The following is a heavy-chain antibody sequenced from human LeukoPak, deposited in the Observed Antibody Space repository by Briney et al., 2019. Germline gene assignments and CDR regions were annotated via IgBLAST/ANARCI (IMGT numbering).Heavy chain of an antibody. CDR1: GFTFSTYT. J-gene: IGHJ6*02. CDR3: ARDGEPRYWGSGYYYGMDV. CDR2: LSGSASST. D-gene: IGHD7-27*01. V-gene: IGHV3-23*01. Sequence: GGSLRLSCAVSGFTFSTYTMNWVRQAPAKGLEWVSSLSGSASSTYYADSVKGRFTISRDNSKNTLSLQMNSLRADDTAVYYCARDGEPRYWGSGYYYGMDVWGQGTTVTVSS.